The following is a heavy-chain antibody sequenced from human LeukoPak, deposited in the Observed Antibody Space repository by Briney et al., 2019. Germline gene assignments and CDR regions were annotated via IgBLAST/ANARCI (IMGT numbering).Heavy chain of an antibody. V-gene: IGHV3-23*01. CDR3: AKRGVVIRVILVGFHKEAYYFDS. CDR2: ISGRGGST. Sequence: GGSLRLSCAVSGITLSNYGMSWVRQAPGEGLEWVAGISGRGGSTHYADSVKGRFTISRDNRKNTLYLQLNSLRAEDTAVYFCAKRGVVIRVILVGFHKEAYYFDSWGQGALVTVSS. J-gene: IGHJ4*02. CDR1: GITLSNYG. D-gene: IGHD3-10*01.